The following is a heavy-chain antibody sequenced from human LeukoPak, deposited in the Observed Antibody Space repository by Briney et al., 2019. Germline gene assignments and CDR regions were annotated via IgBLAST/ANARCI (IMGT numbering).Heavy chain of an antibody. CDR1: GFTFSYYA. V-gene: IGHV3-23*01. Sequence: GGSLRLSCAASGFTFSYYAMSWVRQAPGKGLEWVSAISASGGSTDYADSAKGRFTISRDNSKNTLYLQMNSLRAEDTAVFYCAKGLSSGWYGESGSWGQGTLVTVSS. J-gene: IGHJ5*02. D-gene: IGHD6-19*01. CDR2: ISASGGST. CDR3: AKGLSSGWYGESGS.